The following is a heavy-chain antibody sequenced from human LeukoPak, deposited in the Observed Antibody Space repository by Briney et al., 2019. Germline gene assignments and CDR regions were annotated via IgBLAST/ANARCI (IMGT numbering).Heavy chain of an antibody. D-gene: IGHD5-12*01. V-gene: IGHV1-18*01. J-gene: IGHJ5*02. Sequence: ASVKVSCKASGYTFTSYGISWVRQAPGQGLEWMGWISAYNGNTNYAQKLQGRVTMTTDTSTSTAYMELRSLRSDDTAVYYCARGLWKTGCSGYDSPWFDPWGQGTLVTVSS. CDR1: GYTFTSYG. CDR2: ISAYNGNT. CDR3: ARGLWKTGCSGYDSPWFDP.